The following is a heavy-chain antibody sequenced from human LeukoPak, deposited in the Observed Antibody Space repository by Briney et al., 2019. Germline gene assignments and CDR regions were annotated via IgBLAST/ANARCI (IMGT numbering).Heavy chain of an antibody. Sequence: PSETLSLTCAVYGTSFSDYYWSWIRQPPGKGLEWIGYIYYSGNPNYNPSLKSRATISVDTSKNQFSLKLSSVTAADTAVYYCAKGGPEASAGLSWFDPWGQGTLVTVSS. CDR3: AKGGPEASAGLSWFDP. J-gene: IGHJ5*02. CDR2: IYYSGNP. D-gene: IGHD1-14*01. CDR1: GTSFSDYY. V-gene: IGHV4-59*01.